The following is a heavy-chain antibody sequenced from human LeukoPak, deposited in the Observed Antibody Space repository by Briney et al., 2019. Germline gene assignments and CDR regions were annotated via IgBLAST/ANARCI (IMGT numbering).Heavy chain of an antibody. D-gene: IGHD4-23*01. J-gene: IGHJ4*02. Sequence: GGSLRLSCAASGFTFSSYGMHWVRQAPGKGLEWVAVISYDGSNKYYADSVKGRFTISRDNSKNTLYLQMNSLRAEDTAVYYCARGAHYDDYGGGYFDYWGQGTLVTVSS. CDR3: ARGAHYDDYGGGYFDY. CDR1: GFTFSSYG. V-gene: IGHV3-30*03. CDR2: ISYDGSNK.